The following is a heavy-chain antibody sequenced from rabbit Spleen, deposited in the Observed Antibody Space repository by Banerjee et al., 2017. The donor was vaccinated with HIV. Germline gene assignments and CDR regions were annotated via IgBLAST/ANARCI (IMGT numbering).Heavy chain of an antibody. CDR2: MNVRSGED. J-gene: IGHJ4*01. CDR3: ARDLPTVVGWNLSL. V-gene: IGHV1S45*01. CDR1: GFTLSSYYM. Sequence: QEQLKESGGGLVQPGGSLKLSCKASGFTLSSYYMNWVRQAPGKGLEWIACMNVRSGEDVYATWAKGRFTVSKTSSTTVTLQMTSLTAADTATYFCARDLPTVVGWNLSLWGPGTLVTVS. D-gene: IGHD1-1*01.